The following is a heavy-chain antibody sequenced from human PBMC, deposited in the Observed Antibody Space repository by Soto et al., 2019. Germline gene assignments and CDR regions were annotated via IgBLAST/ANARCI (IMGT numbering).Heavy chain of an antibody. CDR1: GGSISSSSYY. Sequence: QLQLQESGPGLVKPSETLSLTCTVSGGSISSSSYYWGWIRQPPGKGLEWIGSIYYSGSTYYNPSRKSRVATSVDTSTNQSSLKLSSVTAVDTAVYHCARAGAWFGELLPDYWGQGTLVTVSS. CDR2: IYYSGST. D-gene: IGHD3-10*01. J-gene: IGHJ4*02. V-gene: IGHV4-39*01. CDR3: ARAGAWFGELLPDY.